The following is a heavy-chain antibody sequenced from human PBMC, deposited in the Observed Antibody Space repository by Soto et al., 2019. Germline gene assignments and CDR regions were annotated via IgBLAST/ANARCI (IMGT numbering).Heavy chain of an antibody. V-gene: IGHV3-30*18. D-gene: IGHD5-18*01. CDR1: GFTFSSYG. Sequence: QVQLVESGGGVVQPGRSLRLSCAASGFTFSSYGMHWVRQAPGKGLEWVAVISYDGSNKYYADSVKGRFTISRDNSKNTMYLQMNGLRLEYTVVYYCAKGITAMTLFDYWGQVPLLTVS. CDR3: AKGITAMTLFDY. J-gene: IGHJ4*02. CDR2: ISYDGSNK.